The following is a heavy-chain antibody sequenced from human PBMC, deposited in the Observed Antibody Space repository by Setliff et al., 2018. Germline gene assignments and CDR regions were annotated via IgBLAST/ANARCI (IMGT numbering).Heavy chain of an antibody. J-gene: IGHJ4*02. CDR1: GYTFTTYY. V-gene: IGHV1-46*01. CDR3: ARAPLESGYNYGQGHYFDY. Sequence: GASVKVSCKASGYTFTTYYMHWVRQAPGQGLEWMGIINPSGGYANYAQKFQGRVTMTRDTSTSTVYMELSSLRSEDTAVYYCARAPLESGYNYGQGHYFDYWGQGTRVTAPQ. CDR2: INPSGGYA. D-gene: IGHD5-18*01.